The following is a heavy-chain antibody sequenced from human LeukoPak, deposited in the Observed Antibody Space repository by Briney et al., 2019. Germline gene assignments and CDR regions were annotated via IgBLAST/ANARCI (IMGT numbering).Heavy chain of an antibody. D-gene: IGHD3-10*01. J-gene: IGHJ3*02. V-gene: IGHV3-21*04. CDR2: ITRDSIYT. CDR1: GFTFSNYN. CDR3: ARSTMVRGSDAFDI. Sequence: GGSLRLSCAASGFTFSNYNMNWVRQTPGKGLERVSSITRDSIYTFYADSVKGRFTISRDNAKNSLYLQMNSLRAEDTALYYCARSTMVRGSDAFDIWGQGTMVTVSS.